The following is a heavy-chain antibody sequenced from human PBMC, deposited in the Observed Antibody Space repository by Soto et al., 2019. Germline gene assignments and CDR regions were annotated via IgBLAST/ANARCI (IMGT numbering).Heavy chain of an antibody. CDR1: GFAFNDYG. CDR2: ISKSDYT. J-gene: IGHJ4*02. CDR3: AREDSIIIPAVSDF. D-gene: IGHD2-2*01. Sequence: GGSLRLSCTVSGFAFNDYGINWVRQAPGKGLEWVSSISKSDYTYYSDSVKGRFTISRDNAKNSVSLQMNTLRVEDAAVYYCAREDSIIIPAVSDFWGQGTLVTVSS. V-gene: IGHV3-21*01.